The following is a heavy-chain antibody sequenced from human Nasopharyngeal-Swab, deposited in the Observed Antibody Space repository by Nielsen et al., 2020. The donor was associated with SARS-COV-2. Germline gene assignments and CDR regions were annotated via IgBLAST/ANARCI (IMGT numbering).Heavy chain of an antibody. CDR3: ARDRVYSGYDYSLNWFDP. Sequence: WSRQCPGKGLEWIGYIYYSGSTYYNPSLKSRVTISVDTSKNQFSLKLSSVTAADTAVYYCARDRVYSGYDYSLNWFDPWGQGTLVTVSS. CDR2: IYYSGST. D-gene: IGHD5-12*01. J-gene: IGHJ5*02. V-gene: IGHV4-28*03.